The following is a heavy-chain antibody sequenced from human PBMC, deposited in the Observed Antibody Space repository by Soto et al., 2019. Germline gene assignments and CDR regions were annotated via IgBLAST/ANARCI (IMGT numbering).Heavy chain of an antibody. CDR3: ARKDKSGYFNWFDP. CDR2: IFPSDSDT. J-gene: IGHJ5*02. CDR1: GCNFTCYW. D-gene: IGHD3-22*01. V-gene: IGHV5-51*01. Sequence: LTLHFRSSGCNFTCYWIAWVRQVPGKGLEGMGIIFPSDSDTRYSPSFQGQFTISADRSTSTVFLQWASLKASDTAVYFCARKDKSGYFNWFDPWGQGTLVTVSS.